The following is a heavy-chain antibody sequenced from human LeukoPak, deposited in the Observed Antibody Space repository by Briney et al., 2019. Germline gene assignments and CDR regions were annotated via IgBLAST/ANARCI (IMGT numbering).Heavy chain of an antibody. V-gene: IGHV3-48*03. J-gene: IGHJ6*04. CDR2: ISSSGSTI. D-gene: IGHD3-10*02. Sequence: GRSLSLSCAASVFTLSSYEMKWVSQAPAKALEWVSYISSSGSTIYYADSVKGRFTTSRDNAKNSLYLQMNSLRAEDTAVYYCAELGITMIGGVWGKGTTVTTSS. CDR3: AELGITMIGGV. CDR1: VFTLSSYE.